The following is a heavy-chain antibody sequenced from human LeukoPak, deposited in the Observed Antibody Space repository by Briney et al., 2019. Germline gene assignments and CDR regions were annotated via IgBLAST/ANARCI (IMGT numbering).Heavy chain of an antibody. CDR3: AKAGDYGDYWYFDY. D-gene: IGHD4-17*01. V-gene: IGHV3-43*01. J-gene: IGHJ4*02. CDR1: GFTVHDYN. CDR2: ITWDGVST. Sequence: GGSLRLSCAASGFTVHDYNMHWVRQVPGKGLEWVSHITWDGVSTYYADSVKGRFTISRDNSKNTLYLQMNSLRAEDTAVYYCAKAGDYGDYWYFDYWGQGTLVTVSS.